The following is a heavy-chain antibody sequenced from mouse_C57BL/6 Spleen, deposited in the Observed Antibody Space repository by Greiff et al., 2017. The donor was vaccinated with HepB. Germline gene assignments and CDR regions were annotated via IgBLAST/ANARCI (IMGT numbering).Heavy chain of an antibody. J-gene: IGHJ4*01. CDR3: TRDWDYAMDY. D-gene: IGHD4-1*01. CDR1: GFTFSSYA. CDR2: ISSGGDYI. V-gene: IGHV5-9-1*02. Sequence: EVQRVESGAGLVKPGGSLKLSCAASGFTFSSYAMSWVRQTPEKRLEWVAYISSGGDYIYYADTVKGGFTLSRDNARNTLYLQMSSLKSEDTAMYYCTRDWDYAMDYWGQGTSVTVSS.